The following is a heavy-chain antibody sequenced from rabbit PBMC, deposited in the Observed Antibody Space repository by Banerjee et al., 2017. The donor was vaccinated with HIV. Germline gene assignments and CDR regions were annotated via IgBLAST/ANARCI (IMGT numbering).Heavy chain of an antibody. CDR2: IYTGSSANT. Sequence: QEQLEESGGDLVKPEGSLTLTCTASGFSFSSSYWICWVRQAPGKGLEWIACIYTGSSANTYYTSWAKGRFTISKTSSTTVTLQMTSLTAADTATYFCARQYSNGGVYYGYAHNLWGQGTLVTVS. V-gene: IGHV1S45*01. J-gene: IGHJ4*01. CDR3: ARQYSNGGVYYGYAHNL. D-gene: IGHD6-1*01. CDR1: GFSFSSSYW.